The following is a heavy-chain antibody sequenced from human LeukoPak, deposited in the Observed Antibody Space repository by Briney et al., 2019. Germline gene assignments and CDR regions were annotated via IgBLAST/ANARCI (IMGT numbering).Heavy chain of an antibody. CDR3: ARGGGYCSSTSCYPCYFDY. J-gene: IGHJ4*02. Sequence: SETPSQTCTVCGGSTSSSRYYWGLFRQPPRKGLERIGRIYYSGSTYYNPSLKSRVTISVDTSKNQFSLKLSSVTAADTAVYYCARGGGYCSSTSCYPCYFDYWGQGTRVTVSS. D-gene: IGHD2-2*01. CDR1: GGSTSSSRYY. CDR2: IYYSGST. V-gene: IGHV4-39*07.